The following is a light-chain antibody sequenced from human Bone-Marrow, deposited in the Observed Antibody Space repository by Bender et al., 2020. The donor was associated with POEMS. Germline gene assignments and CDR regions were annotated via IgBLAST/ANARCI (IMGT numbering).Light chain of an antibody. V-gene: IGLV2-8*01. CDR2: EVS. J-gene: IGLJ3*02. CDR3: SSYAGNNYWV. Sequence: QSALTQPPSASGSPGQSVTISCTGSSSDVGGYNYVSWYQQHPGKPPKLMIYEVSKWPSGVPDRFSGSKSGNTASLTVSGLQAEDEADYYCSSYAGNNYWVFGGGTKLTV. CDR1: SSDVGGYNY.